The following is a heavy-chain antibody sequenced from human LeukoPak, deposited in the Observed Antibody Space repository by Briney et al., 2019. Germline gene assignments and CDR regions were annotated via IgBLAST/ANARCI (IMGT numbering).Heavy chain of an antibody. CDR2: IYYSGST. V-gene: IGHV4-31*03. CDR1: GGSISSGGYY. Sequence: ASETLSLTCTVSGGSISSGGYYWSWIRQHPGKGLEWIGYIYYSGSTYYNPSLKSRVTISVDTSKNQFSLKLSSVTAADTAVYYCARQRVSDYSNYYFDYWGQGTLVTVSS. J-gene: IGHJ4*02. D-gene: IGHD4-11*01. CDR3: ARQRVSDYSNYYFDY.